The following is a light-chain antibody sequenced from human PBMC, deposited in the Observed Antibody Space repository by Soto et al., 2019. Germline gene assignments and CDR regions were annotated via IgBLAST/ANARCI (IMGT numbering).Light chain of an antibody. CDR1: QSISSW. J-gene: IGKJ1*01. CDR2: DAS. CDR3: QPYNSYSPDT. V-gene: IGKV1-5*01. Sequence: DIQMTQSPSTLSASVGDRVTITCRASQSISSWLAWYQQKPGKAPKLLIYDASSLESGVPSRFSGSGSGTEFTLTISSLQPDDFATYRRQPYNSYSPDTFGHGTK.